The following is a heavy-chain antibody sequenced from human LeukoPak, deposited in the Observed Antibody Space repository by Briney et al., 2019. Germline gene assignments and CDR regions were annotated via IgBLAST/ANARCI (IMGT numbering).Heavy chain of an antibody. CDR3: ARDYYDSSAYYGMDV. D-gene: IGHD3-22*01. V-gene: IGHV4-31*03. CDR1: GGSISSGGYY. J-gene: IGHJ6*02. Sequence: PSETLSLTCTVSGGSISSGGYYWSWIRQHPGKGLEWIGYIYYSGSTYYNPSLKSRVTISVDTSKNQFSLKLSSVTAADTAVYYCARDYYDSSAYYGMDVRGQGTTVTVSS. CDR2: IYYSGST.